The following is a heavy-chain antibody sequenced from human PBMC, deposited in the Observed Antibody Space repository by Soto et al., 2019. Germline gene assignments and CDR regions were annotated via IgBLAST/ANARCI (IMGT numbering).Heavy chain of an antibody. CDR1: GFTFSSYA. CDR3: AIDTKPGSSTQT. J-gene: IGHJ3*01. Sequence: EVQLLESGGGLVQPGGSLRLSCAASGFTFSSYAMSWVRQAPGKGLEWVSAISGSGGSTYYADSVKGRFTISRDNSKNTLYLQMNSLRAEDTAVYYCAIDTKPGSSTQTWGQGTMVTVSS. D-gene: IGHD6-13*01. V-gene: IGHV3-23*01. CDR2: ISGSGGST.